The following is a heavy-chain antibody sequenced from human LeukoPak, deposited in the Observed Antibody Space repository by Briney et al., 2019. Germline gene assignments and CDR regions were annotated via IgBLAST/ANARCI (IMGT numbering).Heavy chain of an antibody. Sequence: ASVKVSCKASGYTFTGYYMHWVRQAPGQGLEWMGWINPNSGGTNYAQKFQGRVTMTRDTSIGTAYMELSRLRSDDTAVYYCARDIPQYSGIIGYAFDIWGQGTMVTVSP. CDR3: ARDIPQYSGIIGYAFDI. J-gene: IGHJ3*02. CDR2: INPNSGGT. CDR1: GYTFTGYY. V-gene: IGHV1-2*02. D-gene: IGHD1-26*01.